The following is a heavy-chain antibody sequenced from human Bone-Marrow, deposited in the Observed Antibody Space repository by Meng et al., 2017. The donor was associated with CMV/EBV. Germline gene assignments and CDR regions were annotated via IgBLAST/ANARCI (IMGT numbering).Heavy chain of an antibody. D-gene: IGHD3-3*01. V-gene: IGHV4-39*07. J-gene: IGHJ5*02. Sequence: SETLSLTCTVSGGSISSSSYYWGWIRQPPGKGLEWIGSIYYSGSTYYNPSLKSRVTISVDTSKNQFSLKLSSVTAADTAVYYCARDRFRFDPWGQGTLVTVYS. CDR3: ARDRFRFDP. CDR2: IYYSGST. CDR1: GGSISSSSYY.